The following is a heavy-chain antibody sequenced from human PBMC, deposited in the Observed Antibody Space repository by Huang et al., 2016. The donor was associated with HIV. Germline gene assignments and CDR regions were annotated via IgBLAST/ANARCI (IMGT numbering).Heavy chain of an antibody. Sequence: QVQLVESGGGVVQPGRSLRLSCAASRFTFSNYAMHWVRQAPGKGLEWWSVISYDGSNKYYADSVNGRFTISRDNSKNTLYLQMNSLRAEDTSVYYCARDLWLRDLYYYYYMDVWGKGTTVTVSS. CDR2: ISYDGSNK. CDR3: ARDLWLRDLYYYYYMDV. J-gene: IGHJ6*03. D-gene: IGHD5-12*01. CDR1: RFTFSNYA. V-gene: IGHV3-30-3*01.